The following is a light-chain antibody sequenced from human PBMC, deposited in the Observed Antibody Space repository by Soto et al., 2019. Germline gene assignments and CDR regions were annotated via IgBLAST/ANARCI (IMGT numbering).Light chain of an antibody. CDR2: DAS. CDR1: RYIRSD. J-gene: IGKJ1*01. V-gene: IGKV1-6*01. CDR3: IQDYNYPWT. Sequence: IQITQSPSSLSASVGDRVTITCRAHRYIRSDLSWYQQRPGQAPKVLIYDASSLQSGVPTRFIASGSGTHFTITISNLQLEDFENHYCIQDYNYPWTFGQGTKVDI.